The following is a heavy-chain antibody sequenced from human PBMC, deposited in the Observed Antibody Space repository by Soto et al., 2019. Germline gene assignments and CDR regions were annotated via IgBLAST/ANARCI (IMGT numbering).Heavy chain of an antibody. CDR2: VYSGGAT. CDR1: GFSVSRNY. Sequence: QLVETGGGLIQPGTSLKLSCAAPGFSVSRNYMTWVRQAPGKGLEWVSFVYSGGATFYADSVKGRFILSRDDSQNTMYLQMNNLRAEDTAVYYCARVPGRLWGRGTLVTVAS. CDR3: ARVPGRL. J-gene: IGHJ4*02. V-gene: IGHV3-53*02. D-gene: IGHD3-10*01.